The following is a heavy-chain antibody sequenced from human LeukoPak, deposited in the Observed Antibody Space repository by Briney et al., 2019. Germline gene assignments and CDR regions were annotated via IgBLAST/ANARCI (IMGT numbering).Heavy chain of an antibody. J-gene: IGHJ6*02. V-gene: IGHV7-4-1*02. CDR1: GYTFTSYA. CDR3: ARDGECSGGSCLREDYYYGMDV. Sequence: ASVKVSCKASGYTFTSYAMNWVRQAPGQGLEWMGWINTNTGNPTYAQGFTGRFVFSLDTSVSTAYLQISSLKAEDTAVYYCARDGECSGGSCLREDYYYGMDVWGQGTTVTVSS. D-gene: IGHD2-15*01. CDR2: INTNTGNP.